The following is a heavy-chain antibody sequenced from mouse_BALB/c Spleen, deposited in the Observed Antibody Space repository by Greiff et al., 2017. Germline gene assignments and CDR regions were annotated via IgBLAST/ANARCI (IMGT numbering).Heavy chain of an antibody. J-gene: IGHJ2*01. CDR3: ARHSYDYDRDPYYFDY. D-gene: IGHD2-4*01. CDR1: GFAFSSYD. CDR2: ISSGGGST. Sequence: EVKLVESGGGLVKPGGSLKLSCAASGFAFSSYDMSWVRQTPEKRLEWVAYISSGGGSTYYPDTVKGRFTISRDNAKNTLYLQMSSLKSEDTAMYYCARHSYDYDRDPYYFDYWGQGTTLTVSS. V-gene: IGHV5-12-1*01.